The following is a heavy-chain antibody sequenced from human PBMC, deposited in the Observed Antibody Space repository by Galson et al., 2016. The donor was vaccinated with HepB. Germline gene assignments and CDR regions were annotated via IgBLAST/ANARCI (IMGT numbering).Heavy chain of an antibody. V-gene: IGHV3-21*01. J-gene: IGHJ4*02. D-gene: IGHD2-2*02. Sequence: SLRLSCAASGFTFSSYSMNWVRQAPGKGLEWVSSISSSSNYIYHADSVKGRFTISRDNAKNSLYLQMNSLGVEDTALYYWAREGSSTNWYSPGHADYWGQGTLVSVAS. CDR2: ISSSSNYI. CDR1: GFTFSSYS. CDR3: AREGSSTNWYSPGHADY.